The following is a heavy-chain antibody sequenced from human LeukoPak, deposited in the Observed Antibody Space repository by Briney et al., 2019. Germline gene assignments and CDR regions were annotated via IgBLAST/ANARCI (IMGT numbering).Heavy chain of an antibody. CDR2: IWYDGSNK. CDR3: AREGLGPFDI. V-gene: IGHV3-33*08. J-gene: IGHJ3*02. CDR1: GFTFSNHY. Sequence: PGGSLRLSCAASGFTFSNHYMHWVRQAPGKGLEWVAVIWYDGSNKDYGDSVKGRFTISRDNSKNTLYLQMNSLRAEDTAVYYCAREGLGPFDIWGQGTMVTVSS.